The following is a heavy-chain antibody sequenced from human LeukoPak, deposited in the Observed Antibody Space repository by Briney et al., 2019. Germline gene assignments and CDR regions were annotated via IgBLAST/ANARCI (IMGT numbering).Heavy chain of an antibody. CDR1: GDSISSSSYY. D-gene: IGHD3-22*01. V-gene: IGHV4-39*01. CDR3: ARPQYYYDSNGYYSLYYFDY. J-gene: IGHJ4*02. CDR2: IYYSGST. Sequence: SETLSLTCTASGDSISSSSYYWGWIRQPPGKELEWIGNIYYSGSTYYNPSLRSRLTISLYTYKNQFSLTLSSVTADATVFYYDARPQYYYDSNGYYSLYYFDYWGQGTVVTASS.